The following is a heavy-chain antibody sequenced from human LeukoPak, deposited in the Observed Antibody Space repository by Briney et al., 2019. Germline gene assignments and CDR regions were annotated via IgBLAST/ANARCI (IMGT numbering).Heavy chain of an antibody. CDR2: INPNSGGT. Sequence: GVSVKVSCKASEYRFTDKYMHWVRQAPGQGLEWMGRINPNSGGTNYAQKFQGRVTMTTDTSMSTAYMELSRLTSDDTAVYYCARAGGRSWFDPWGQGTLVTVSS. V-gene: IGHV1-2*02. J-gene: IGHJ5*02. CDR1: EYRFTDKY. CDR3: ARAGGRSWFDP.